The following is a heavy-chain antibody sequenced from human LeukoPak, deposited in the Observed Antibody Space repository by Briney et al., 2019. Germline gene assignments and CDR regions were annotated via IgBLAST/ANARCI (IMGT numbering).Heavy chain of an antibody. Sequence: PSETLSLTCTVSGGSIGRSSSYWGWIRQPPGKGLEWIGSVYYSGSTYYNPSLKSRVTISVDTSNNQFSLKLSSVTAADTAVYYCANGSGSYYSWFESWGLGTLVTVSS. J-gene: IGHJ5*01. CDR1: GGSIGRSSSY. V-gene: IGHV4-39*01. D-gene: IGHD3-10*01. CDR2: VYYSGST. CDR3: ANGSGSYYSWFES.